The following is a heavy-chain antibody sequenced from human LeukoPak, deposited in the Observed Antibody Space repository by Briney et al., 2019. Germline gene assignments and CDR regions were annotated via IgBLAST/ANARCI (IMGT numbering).Heavy chain of an antibody. D-gene: IGHD6-19*01. CDR2: ISSSSSTI. J-gene: IGHJ4*02. CDR1: GFTFSTYS. Sequence: PGGSLRLSCAASGFTFSTYSMNWVRQAPGKGLEWVSYISSSSSTIYYVDSVKGRFTISRDNAKNSLYLQMNSLRAEDTAVYYCARGKIAVAPTHYFDYWGQGTLVTVSS. CDR3: ARGKIAVAPTHYFDY. V-gene: IGHV3-48*01.